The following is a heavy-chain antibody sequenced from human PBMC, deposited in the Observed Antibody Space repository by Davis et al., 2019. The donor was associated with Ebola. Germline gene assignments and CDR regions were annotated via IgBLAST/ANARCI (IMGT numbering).Heavy chain of an antibody. CDR3: AQQLGDYGGNALRY. J-gene: IGHJ4*02. D-gene: IGHD4-23*01. CDR2: IGSGGGSI. Sequence: GESLKISCAASGFTFSSSAMSWGRQAPGKGLEWVSSIGSGGGSIYYADSVKGRFTISRDDAKKSLYLQMDSLRAEDTAVYYCAQQLGDYGGNALRYWGQGTLVTVSS. CDR1: GFTFSSSA. V-gene: IGHV3-23*01.